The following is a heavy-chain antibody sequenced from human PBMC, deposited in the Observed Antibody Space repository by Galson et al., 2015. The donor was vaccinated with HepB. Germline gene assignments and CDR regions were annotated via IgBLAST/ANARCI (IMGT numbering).Heavy chain of an antibody. CDR3: ARDITGDLDY. J-gene: IGHJ4*02. Sequence: SVTVSCKASGSTFTGYYMHWVRQAPGQGLEWMGWINPNSGGTNYAQKFQGRVTMTRDTSISTAYMELSSLISDDTAMYYCARDITGDLDYWGQGTLVTVSS. CDR2: INPNSGGT. CDR1: GSTFTGYY. V-gene: IGHV1-2*02. D-gene: IGHD7-27*01.